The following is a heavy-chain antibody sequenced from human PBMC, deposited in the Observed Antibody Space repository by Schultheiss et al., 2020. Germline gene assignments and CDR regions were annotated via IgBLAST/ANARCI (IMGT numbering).Heavy chain of an antibody. CDR1: GGSISSSSYY. CDR3: ARGGIAALDD. D-gene: IGHD6-13*01. J-gene: IGHJ4*02. V-gene: IGHV4-39*01. Sequence: SETLSLTCTVSGGSISSSSYYWGWIRQPPGKGLEWIGSIYYSGSTYYNPSLKSRVTISVDTSKNQFSLKLSSVTAADTAVYYCARGGIAALDDWGQGTLVTVSS. CDR2: IYYSGST.